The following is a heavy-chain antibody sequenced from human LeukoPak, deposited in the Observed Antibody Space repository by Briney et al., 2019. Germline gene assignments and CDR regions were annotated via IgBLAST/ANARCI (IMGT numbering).Heavy chain of an antibody. CDR3: ARASDKYDHYFDY. CDR2: IIPIFGTA. V-gene: IGHV1-69*05. J-gene: IGHJ4*02. D-gene: IGHD3-3*01. Sequence: ASVKVSCKASGGTFSSYAISWVRQAPGQGLEWMGRIIPIFGTANYAQKFQGRVTITTDESTSTAYMELSSLRSEDTAVHYCARASDKYDHYFDYWGQETLVTVSS. CDR1: GGTFSSYA.